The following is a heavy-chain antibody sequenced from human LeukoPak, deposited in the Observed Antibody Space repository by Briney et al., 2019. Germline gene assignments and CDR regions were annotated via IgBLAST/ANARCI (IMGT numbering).Heavy chain of an antibody. CDR2: ISSNSNYI. V-gene: IGHV3-21*01. D-gene: IGHD2-2*01. J-gene: IGHJ4*02. Sequence: GGSLRLSCAASGFTFSSYSMNWVRQAPGKGLEWVSSISSNSNYIYYADSVKGRFTISRGNAKNSLYLQMNSLRAEDTAVYYCANHLACGSTSCPPFDYWGQGTLVTVSS. CDR1: GFTFSSYS. CDR3: ANHLACGSTSCPPFDY.